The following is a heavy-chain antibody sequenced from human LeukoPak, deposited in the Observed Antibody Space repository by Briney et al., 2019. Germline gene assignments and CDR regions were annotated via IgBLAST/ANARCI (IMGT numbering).Heavy chain of an antibody. V-gene: IGHV4-38-2*01. CDR3: ARVSASGTALDTFHI. D-gene: IGHD6-13*01. J-gene: IGHJ3*02. CDR2: IYHSGST. CDR1: GYSISSGYY. Sequence: SSETLSLTCAVSGYSISSGYYWGWIRQPPGKGLEWIGSIYHSGSTYFNPSLKSRVTISVDTSKNQFSLTLSSLTAPATAVYFCARVSASGTALDTFHIWGQGTMVTVSS.